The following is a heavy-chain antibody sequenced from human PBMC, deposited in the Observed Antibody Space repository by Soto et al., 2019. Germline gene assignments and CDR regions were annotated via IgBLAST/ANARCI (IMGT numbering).Heavy chain of an antibody. CDR3: ARDRGAVVGQFFDY. J-gene: IGHJ4*02. CDR2: ISSSGDTG. CDR1: GFTFSAYY. V-gene: IGHV3-11*01. D-gene: IGHD6-19*01. Sequence: QVQLVESGGGLVKPGGSPRLSCAASGFTFSAYYMSWIRQAPGKGLEWISYISSSGDTGNYADSVKGRFTVSRDNAKNSLYLQMNSLRGEDTAVYYCARDRGAVVGQFFDYWGQGTLVTVSS.